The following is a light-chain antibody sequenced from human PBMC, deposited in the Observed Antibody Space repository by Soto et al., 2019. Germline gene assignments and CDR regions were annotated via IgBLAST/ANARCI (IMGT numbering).Light chain of an antibody. J-gene: IGKJ1*01. CDR3: QQYNNRPAWT. V-gene: IGKV1-5*03. Sequence: DIQMTQSPSTLSGSVGDRVTITCRASQTISSWLAWYQQKPGKAPKLLIYKASTLKSGVPSRFSGSGSGTEFTLTISSLQSEDFAVYYCQQYNNRPAWTFGQGTKVDIK. CDR1: QTISSW. CDR2: KAS.